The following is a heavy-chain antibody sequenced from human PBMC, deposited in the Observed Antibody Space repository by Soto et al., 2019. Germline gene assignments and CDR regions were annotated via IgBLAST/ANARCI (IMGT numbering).Heavy chain of an antibody. Sequence: SETLSLTCTVSGGSISDDYWSWIRQPPGKGLEWIGHISHSGSTNYNPSLKSRVTISVDTSKRQFSLKLSSVTAADTAVYYCARGPGVAAALSYYYYYGMDVWGQGTTVTVSS. D-gene: IGHD6-13*01. CDR1: GGSISDDY. CDR2: ISHSGST. V-gene: IGHV4-59*01. J-gene: IGHJ6*02. CDR3: ARGPGVAAALSYYYYYGMDV.